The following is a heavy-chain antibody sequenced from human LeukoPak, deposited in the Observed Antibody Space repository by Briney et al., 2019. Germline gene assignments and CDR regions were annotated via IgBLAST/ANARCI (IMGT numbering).Heavy chain of an antibody. CDR2: IYFSGST. D-gene: IGHD6-6*01. CDR3: ARDWGVEGRPGYMDV. V-gene: IGHV4-39*07. J-gene: IGHJ6*03. CDR1: GDSISSSSYF. Sequence: KPSETLSLTCNVSGDSISSSSYFWGWIRQSPGKGLEWIASIYFSGSTFYNPSLRSRATISVDTSKDQFSLRLNSVTAADTAVYFCARDWGVEGRPGYMDVWGKGTTVTVSS.